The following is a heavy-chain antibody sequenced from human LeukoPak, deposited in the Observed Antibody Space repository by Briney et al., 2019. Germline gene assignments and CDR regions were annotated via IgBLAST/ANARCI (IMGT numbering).Heavy chain of an antibody. CDR1: GYTFTSYY. J-gene: IGHJ5*02. V-gene: IGHV1-46*01. D-gene: IGHD2-2*01. CDR2: INPSGGRT. CDR3: ARDWCSSTSCLSLSESWFDP. Sequence: GASVKVSCKASGYTFTSYYMHWARQAPGQGLEWMGIINPSGGRTSYAQKFQGRVTMTRDTSTSTVYMELSSLRSEDTAVYYCARDWCSSTSCLSLSESWFDPWGQGTLVTVSS.